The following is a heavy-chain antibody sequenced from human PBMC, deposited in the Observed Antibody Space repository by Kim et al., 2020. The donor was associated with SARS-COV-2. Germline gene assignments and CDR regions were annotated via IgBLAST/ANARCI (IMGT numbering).Heavy chain of an antibody. CDR1: GFTFDTYA. V-gene: IGHV3-23*01. J-gene: IGHJ6*01. D-gene: IGHD1-1*01. CDR2: ISGGAVNT. CDR3: AKMGIMDGYNYFYYYAM. Sequence: GGSLRLSCAASGFTFDTYAMSWVRQAPGKGLEWVSVISGGAVNTFYADSVRGRFTISRDNSKNTLYLQMNSLRDEDTALYYCAKMGIMDGYNYFYYYAM.